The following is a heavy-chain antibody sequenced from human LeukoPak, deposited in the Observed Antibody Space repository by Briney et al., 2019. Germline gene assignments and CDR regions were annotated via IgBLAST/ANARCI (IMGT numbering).Heavy chain of an antibody. V-gene: IGHV6-1*01. CDR2: TYYRSKWFN. CDR3: ARERIDSFDS. Sequence: SQTLSLTCAISGDTVSSTSGAWNWTRQSPSRGLEWLGRTYYRSKWFNDYAVSVKSRLTFSPDTSKNQVSLQLNSVIPEDTAVYYCARERIDSFDSWGQGTLVTVSS. J-gene: IGHJ5*01. D-gene: IGHD3-16*02. CDR1: GDTVSSTSGA.